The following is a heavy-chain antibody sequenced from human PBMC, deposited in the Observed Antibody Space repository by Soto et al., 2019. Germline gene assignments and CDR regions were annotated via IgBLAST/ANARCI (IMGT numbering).Heavy chain of an antibody. Sequence: QVQLVQSGSEVKRPGSSVKVSCKTSGGIFKNFDIGWVRQSPGQGLEWMGEIIPLFNATNYAQKFRGRVTVTADESTTTAYMELTMLTYDDTAVYFCAINAERNAQTFDFWGQGTLVTVSS. D-gene: IGHD2-2*01. CDR1: GGIFKNFD. CDR3: AINAERNAQTFDF. V-gene: IGHV1-69*01. CDR2: IIPLFNAT. J-gene: IGHJ4*02.